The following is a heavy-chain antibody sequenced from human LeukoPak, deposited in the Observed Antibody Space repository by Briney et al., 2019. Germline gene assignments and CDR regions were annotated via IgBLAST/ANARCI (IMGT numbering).Heavy chain of an antibody. J-gene: IGHJ4*02. Sequence: PGGSLRLSCVASGLSFSGQWLNWVRQAPGQGLEWVANIKHDGAEKYYVDSVKGRFTISRDEGQNSLSLHLNSVRAEDTAVYYCGYTNNFYHWGQGALVVVSA. CDR1: GLSFSGQW. V-gene: IGHV3-7*01. CDR3: GYTNNFYH. CDR2: IKHDGAEK. D-gene: IGHD3-16*02.